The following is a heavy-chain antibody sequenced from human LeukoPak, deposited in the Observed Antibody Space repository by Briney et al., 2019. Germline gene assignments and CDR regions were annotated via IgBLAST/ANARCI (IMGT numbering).Heavy chain of an antibody. CDR2: IYYSGST. J-gene: IGHJ4*02. CDR3: SSFNRYYFDD. CDR1: LGFISSYF. V-gene: IGHV4-59*01. Sequence: PETLSLTRTVSLGFISSYFWCSVRPPPGTGGGWVGYIYYSGSTNYKPSLQSRATIPVDTSKNQFPLKLSSQTAAHRPVYYCSSFNRYYFDDWGQGTLVTVSS.